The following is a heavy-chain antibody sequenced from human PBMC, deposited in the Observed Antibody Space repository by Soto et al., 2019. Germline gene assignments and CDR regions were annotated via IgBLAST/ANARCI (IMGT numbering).Heavy chain of an antibody. CDR2: IKSKTDGGTT. D-gene: IGHD3-3*01. V-gene: IGHV3-15*07. CDR1: GFTFSNAW. Sequence: NPGGSLRLSCAASGFTFSNAWMNWVRQAPGKGLEWVGRIKSKTDGGTTDYAAPVKGRFTISRDDSKNTLYLQMNSLKTEDTAVYYCTKGPVLRFLEWFPKTWFDPWGQGTLVTVSS. J-gene: IGHJ5*02. CDR3: TKGPVLRFLEWFPKTWFDP.